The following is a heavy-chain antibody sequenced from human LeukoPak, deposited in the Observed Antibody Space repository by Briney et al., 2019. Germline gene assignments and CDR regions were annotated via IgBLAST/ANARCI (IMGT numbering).Heavy chain of an antibody. CDR3: ARDRGGYYPNGFDI. D-gene: IGHD3-22*01. CDR2: IQYDGSNK. V-gene: IGHV3-30*02. J-gene: IGHJ3*02. CDR1: GFTFSIYG. Sequence: GGSLRLSCAASGFTFSIYGMHWVRQAPGKGLEWVAYIQYDGSNKHYADYMKGRLTISRDNSKNTLYLQMNSLRAEDTAVYYCARDRGGYYPNGFDIWGQGTMVTVSS.